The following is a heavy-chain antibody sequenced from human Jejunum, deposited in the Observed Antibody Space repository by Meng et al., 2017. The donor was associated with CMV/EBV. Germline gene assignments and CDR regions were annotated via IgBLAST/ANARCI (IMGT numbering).Heavy chain of an antibody. V-gene: IGHV3-21*06. Sequence: TLSSYGMNWVRQAPGKGLGWVSAISHTSVCRYYEDSLQGRFTISRDNANNSVYLQLNSLRAEDTAVYYCARRSCTTMFCESRDAFDVWGQGTMVTVSS. CDR3: ARRSCTTMFCESRDAFDV. J-gene: IGHJ3*01. CDR2: ISHTSVCR. D-gene: IGHD3-9*01. CDR1: TLSSYG.